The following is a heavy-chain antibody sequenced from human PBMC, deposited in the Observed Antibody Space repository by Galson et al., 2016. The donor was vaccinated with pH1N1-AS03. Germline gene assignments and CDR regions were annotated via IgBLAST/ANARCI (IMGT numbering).Heavy chain of an antibody. V-gene: IGHV3-30*18. Sequence: LRLSCAASGFSFSIHGMHWVRQAPGKGLEWVASISYDGNTEYYADSVKGRFIISRDSSKNTVFLQMNSLRPEDTAVFYCAKAWRSSGWCDYWGQGTVVTVSS. CDR1: GFSFSIHG. CDR3: AKAWRSSGWCDY. D-gene: IGHD6-19*01. CDR2: ISYDGNTE. J-gene: IGHJ4*02.